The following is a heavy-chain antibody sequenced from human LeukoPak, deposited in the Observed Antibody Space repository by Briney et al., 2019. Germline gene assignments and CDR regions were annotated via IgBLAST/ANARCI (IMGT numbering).Heavy chain of an antibody. Sequence: SETLSLTCAVYGGSFSGYYWSWIRQPPGKGLEWIGEINHSGSTNYNPSLKSRVTISVDTSKNQFSLKLSSLTAADTAVYYCARGLWQWRDGGRVSWFDPWGQGTLVTVSS. CDR1: GGSFSGYY. CDR3: ARGLWQWRDGGRVSWFDP. V-gene: IGHV4-34*01. D-gene: IGHD6-19*01. CDR2: INHSGST. J-gene: IGHJ5*02.